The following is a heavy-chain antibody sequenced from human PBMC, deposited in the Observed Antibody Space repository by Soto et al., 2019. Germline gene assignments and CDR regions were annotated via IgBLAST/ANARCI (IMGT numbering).Heavy chain of an antibody. CDR3: ARDPRITGTPYYFDD. J-gene: IGHJ4*02. D-gene: IGHD1-20*01. V-gene: IGHV1-8*01. Sequence: ASVKVSCKASGYSFTSLDINWVRQTTGQGLEWMGWMQPSSGRTGYAQKFQGRVTMTRDTSTSTVYMELSSLRSEDTAVYYCARDPRITGTPYYFDDWGQGTLVTVSS. CDR2: MQPSSGRT. CDR1: GYSFTSLD.